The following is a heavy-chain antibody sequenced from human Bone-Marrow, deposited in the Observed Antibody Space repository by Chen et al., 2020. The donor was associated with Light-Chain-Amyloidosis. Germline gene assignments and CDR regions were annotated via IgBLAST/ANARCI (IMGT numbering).Heavy chain of an antibody. CDR3: ARRRDGYNFDY. CDR2: IYPDDSDA. Sequence: EVQLEQSGPEVKKPGESPKISCKGSGYTFPNYWIGWVRQMPGKGLEWMGVIYPDDSDARYSPSFEGQVTISADKSITTAYLQWRSLKASDTAMYYCARRRDGYNFDYWGQGTLGTVSS. J-gene: IGHJ4*02. CDR1: GYTFPNYW. D-gene: IGHD5-12*01. V-gene: IGHV5-51*01.